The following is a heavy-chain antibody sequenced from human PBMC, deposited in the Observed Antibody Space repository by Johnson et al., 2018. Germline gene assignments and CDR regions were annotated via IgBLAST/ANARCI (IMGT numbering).Heavy chain of an antibody. V-gene: IGHV1-8*01. Sequence: QVQLVQSGAEVKKPGSSVKVSCKASGGTFSSYDINWVRQATGQGLEWMGWMNPNSGNTGYAQKFKGRVTMTRNTSISTAYMELSSLRSEDTAVYYCARGRSGYYTYDYCYYKDVWGKGTTVTVSS. CDR1: GGTFSSYD. D-gene: IGHD3-3*01. CDR3: ARGRSGYYTYDYCYYKDV. J-gene: IGHJ6*03. CDR2: MNPNSGNT.